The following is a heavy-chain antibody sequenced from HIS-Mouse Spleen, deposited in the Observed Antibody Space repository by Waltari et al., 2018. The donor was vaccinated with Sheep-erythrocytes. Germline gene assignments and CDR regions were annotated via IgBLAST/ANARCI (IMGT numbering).Heavy chain of an antibody. Sequence: QVQLQQWGAGLLKPSETLSLTCAVNGGSCSGYYWSWIRQPPGKGLEWIGEINHSGSTNYNPSLKSRVTISVDTSKNQFSLKLSSVTAADTAVYYCARGPRTGDHNYWYFDLWGRGTLVTVSS. CDR3: ARGPRTGDHNYWYFDL. D-gene: IGHD7-27*01. CDR1: GGSCSGYY. V-gene: IGHV4-34*01. CDR2: INHSGST. J-gene: IGHJ2*01.